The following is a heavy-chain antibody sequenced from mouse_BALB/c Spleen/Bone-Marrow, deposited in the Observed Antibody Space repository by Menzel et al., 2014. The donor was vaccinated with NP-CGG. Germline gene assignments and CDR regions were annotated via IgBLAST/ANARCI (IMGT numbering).Heavy chain of an antibody. Sequence: VQLQQFGAELVRPGVSVKISCKGSGYTFTDYAMHWVKQSHAKSLEWIGIISSSYGDATYNQKFKGKATMTVDKSSNTAYMELARLTSEDSAIYYCARGLSYYYGTSYYFDYWGQGTTLTVSS. V-gene: IGHV1S137*01. CDR2: ISSSYGDA. J-gene: IGHJ2*01. CDR3: ARGLSYYYGTSYYFDY. CDR1: GYTFTDYA. D-gene: IGHD1-1*01.